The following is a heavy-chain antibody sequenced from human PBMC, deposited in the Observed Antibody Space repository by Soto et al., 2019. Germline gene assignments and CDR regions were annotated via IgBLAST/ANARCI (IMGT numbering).Heavy chain of an antibody. CDR3: ARGRRARNILTGLYYYHYYLAF. CDR1: GYGIACKA. CDR2: MNPNSGNT. J-gene: IGHJ6*03. V-gene: IGHV1-8*01. D-gene: IGHD3-9*01. Sequence: SAEACWEASGYGIACKALRWVQQENRQGLEWMGWMNPNSGNTGYAQKFQGRVTMTRNTSISTAYMELSSLRSEDTAVYYCARGRRARNILTGLYYYHYYLAFWGKGTTVPVSS.